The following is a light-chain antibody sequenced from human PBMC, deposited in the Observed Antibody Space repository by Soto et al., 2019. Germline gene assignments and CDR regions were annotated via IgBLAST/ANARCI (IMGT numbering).Light chain of an antibody. Sequence: EIVMTQSPATLSVSPGERATLSCRASQSVSSNLAWYQQKPGQAPRLLIYAASSRATGIPARFSGSGSGTEFTLTISGLQSEDFAVYYCQQHSNWPRTFGQGTKVDIK. CDR1: QSVSSN. CDR2: AAS. V-gene: IGKV3-15*01. J-gene: IGKJ1*01. CDR3: QQHSNWPRT.